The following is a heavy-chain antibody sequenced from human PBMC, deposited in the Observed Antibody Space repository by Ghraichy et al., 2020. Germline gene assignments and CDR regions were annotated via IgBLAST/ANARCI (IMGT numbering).Heavy chain of an antibody. CDR3: ARIVGGGTSDY. D-gene: IGHD1-26*01. Sequence: GSLRLSCAASGASFGAYYWTWIRQAPGKGLEWIGDINSRGGTNYSPSLRSRVTLSVDASKNQFSLKVDSVTAADAGVYYCARIVGGGTSDYWGQGTLVTVSS. J-gene: IGHJ4*02. CDR2: INSRGGT. CDR1: GASFGAYY. V-gene: IGHV4-34*01.